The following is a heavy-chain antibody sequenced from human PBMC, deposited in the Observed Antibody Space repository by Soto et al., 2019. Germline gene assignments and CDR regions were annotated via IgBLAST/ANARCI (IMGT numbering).Heavy chain of an antibody. J-gene: IGHJ4*02. Sequence: QVQLVQSGVDVKKPGASVKVSCEASGYTFTSYKVSWLRQAPGQGLEWMGWINPHNGKTDYAQKGQDRVTMTEDTSTSTAYMELRSVRSDDTAMDYCARLYSDGSVFYYREFDYWGQGTLVTVSS. CDR3: ARLYSDGSVFYYREFDY. CDR1: GYTFTSYK. D-gene: IGHD3-22*01. V-gene: IGHV1-18*01. CDR2: INPHNGKT.